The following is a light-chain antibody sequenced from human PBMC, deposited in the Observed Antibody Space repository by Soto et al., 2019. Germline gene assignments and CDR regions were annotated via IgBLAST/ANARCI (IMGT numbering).Light chain of an antibody. CDR2: AAS. CDR3: QKYNTFPRT. V-gene: IGKV1-27*01. Sequence: DIQMTQSPSSLSASVGARVTITCRASQGISHFLAWYQQKPGKVPKLLIYAASILQSVVPPRFSGSGSGTDVTVTISSLQPEDVATYYWQKYNTFPRTVGQGPKVEI. J-gene: IGKJ1*01. CDR1: QGISHF.